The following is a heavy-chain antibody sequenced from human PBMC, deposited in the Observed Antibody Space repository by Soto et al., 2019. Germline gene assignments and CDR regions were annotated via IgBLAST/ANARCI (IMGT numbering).Heavy chain of an antibody. CDR2: TYYSGTT. CDR1: GGSISSGDYY. CDR3: ARGHLPGGNTFYFDY. V-gene: IGHV4-30-4*01. Sequence: LSLTCTVSGGSISSGDYYWSWIRQPPGKGLEWIGYTYYSGTTYYNPSLKSRLTISLDTSKNQFSLKLSSVTAADTAVYYCARGHLPGGNTFYFDYWDQGTLVTVSS. J-gene: IGHJ4*02. D-gene: IGHD2-15*01.